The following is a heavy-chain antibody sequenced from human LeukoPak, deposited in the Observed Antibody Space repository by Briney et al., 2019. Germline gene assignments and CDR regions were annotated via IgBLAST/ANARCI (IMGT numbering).Heavy chain of an antibody. V-gene: IGHV3-33*01. CDR2: IWVDGSHR. J-gene: IGHJ5*02. CDR3: ARLSSSSNQHWFDP. D-gene: IGHD6-6*01. Sequence: GGSLRLSCAASGFTFSSYGMHWVRQAPGKGLEWVAVIWVDGSHRYYADSVKGRFTISRDNSKNTLYLQMNSLRAEDTAVYYCARLSSSSNQHWFDPWGQGTLVTVSS. CDR1: GFTFSSYG.